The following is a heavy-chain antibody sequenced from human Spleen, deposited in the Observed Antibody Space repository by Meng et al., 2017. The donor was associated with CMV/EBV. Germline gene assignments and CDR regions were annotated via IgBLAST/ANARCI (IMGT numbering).Heavy chain of an antibody. Sequence: ASVKVSCKASGYTFTGYYMFWVRQAPGQGLEWMGWINPNSGAAKYAQKFQGRVTMTRDTSLSTAYMELSGLTSDDTAVYYCARREGATNTYYYYYVMDVWGQGTTVTVSS. CDR3: ARREGATNTYYYYYVMDV. D-gene: IGHD1-26*01. V-gene: IGHV1-2*02. CDR1: GYTFTGYY. CDR2: INPNSGAA. J-gene: IGHJ6*02.